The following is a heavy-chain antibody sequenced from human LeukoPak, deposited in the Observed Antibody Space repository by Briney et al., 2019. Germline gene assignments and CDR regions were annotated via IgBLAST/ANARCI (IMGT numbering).Heavy chain of an antibody. CDR1: GFSLSTSGMC. Sequence: SGPTLVNPAQTLTLTCTFSGFSLSTSGMCVSWIRQPPGKALEWLARIDWDDDNYYSTSLKTSLTISKDTSKNQVVLTMTNMDPVDAATYYCARTYTAMVPYYFDYWGQGTLVTVSS. CDR3: ARTYTAMVPYYFDY. CDR2: IDWDDDN. D-gene: IGHD5-18*01. J-gene: IGHJ4*02. V-gene: IGHV2-70*11.